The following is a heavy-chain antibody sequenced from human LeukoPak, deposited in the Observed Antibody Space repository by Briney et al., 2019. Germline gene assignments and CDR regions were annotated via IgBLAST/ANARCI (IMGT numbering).Heavy chain of an antibody. CDR1: GYSFGKYYY. J-gene: IGHJ4*02. V-gene: IGHV4-38-2*02. Sequence: SETLSLTCAVSGYSFGKYYYWGWIRQSPGKGLEWIGRIYGRASTSYNPSLMNRVTMSVDTSKNHFSLQLTSVTAADTAVYYWAKDDSRRSASTLCEYGGPGIQVTVSS. D-gene: IGHD6-25*01. CDR2: IYGRAST. CDR3: AKDDSRRSASTLCEY.